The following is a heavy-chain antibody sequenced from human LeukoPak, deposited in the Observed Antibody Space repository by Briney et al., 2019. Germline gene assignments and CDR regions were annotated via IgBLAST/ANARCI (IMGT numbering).Heavy chain of an antibody. Sequence: ASVKVSCKASGYTFTGYYMHWVRQAPGQGLEWMGWINPNSGGTNYAQKFQGRVTMTGDTSISTAYMELSRLRSDDTAVYYCASSEYYDFWSDYPAFDYWGQGTLVTVSS. D-gene: IGHD3-3*01. CDR3: ASSEYYDFWSDYPAFDY. CDR1: GYTFTGYY. J-gene: IGHJ4*02. V-gene: IGHV1-2*02. CDR2: INPNSGGT.